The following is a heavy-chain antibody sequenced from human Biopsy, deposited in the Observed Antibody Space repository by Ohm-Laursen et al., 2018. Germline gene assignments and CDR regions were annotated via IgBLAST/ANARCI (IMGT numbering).Heavy chain of an antibody. CDR3: ARDPLNGHKHFDY. J-gene: IGHJ4*02. V-gene: IGHV1-2*02. D-gene: IGHD2-8*01. Sequence: SVKVSCKASSYTFTDYNIHWMRQAPGQGLEWLGYINCKTGATNYAQKLQGTVTMTRDTSISTAYLALGSLRSADTAIYYCARDPLNGHKHFDYWGQGPLVTVSS. CDR1: SYTFTDYN. CDR2: INCKTGAT.